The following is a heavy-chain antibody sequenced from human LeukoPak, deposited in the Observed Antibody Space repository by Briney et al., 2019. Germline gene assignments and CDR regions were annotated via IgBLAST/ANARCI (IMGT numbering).Heavy chain of an antibody. CDR2: IIPVFGTA. J-gene: IGHJ4*02. Sequence: SVKVSCKASGGTFSSYAISWVRQAPGQGLEWMGGIIPVFGTANYAQKFQGRVTITTDESTSTAYMELSSLRSEDTAVYYCARDYGDEHGNDYWGQGTLVTVSS. D-gene: IGHD4/OR15-4a*01. CDR3: ARDYGDEHGNDY. V-gene: IGHV1-69*05. CDR1: GGTFSSYA.